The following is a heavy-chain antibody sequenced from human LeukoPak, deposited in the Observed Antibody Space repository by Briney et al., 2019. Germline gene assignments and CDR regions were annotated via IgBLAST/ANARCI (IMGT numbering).Heavy chain of an antibody. CDR2: IIPIFGTA. V-gene: IGHV1-69*13. J-gene: IGHJ5*02. CDR1: GGTFSSYA. CDR3: ARDLESWNYYHT. D-gene: IGHD1-7*01. Sequence: SAKVSCKASGGTFSSYAISWVRQAPGQGLEWMGGIIPIFGTANYAQKFQGRVTITADESTSTAYMELSSLRSEDTAVYYCARDLESWNYYHTWGQGTLVTVSS.